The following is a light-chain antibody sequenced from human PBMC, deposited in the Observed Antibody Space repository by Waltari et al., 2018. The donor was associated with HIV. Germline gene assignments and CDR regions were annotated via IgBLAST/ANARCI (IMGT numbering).Light chain of an antibody. CDR3: QSYVSSVNVV. Sequence: QSMLTQPPSVSGAPGQTVTISCTGSSSNIGAAYDVHWYQQVPGTAPKLLIYANPNRPAGVPDRFSCSKSGTSASLASSGLQTEDEADYYCQSYVSSVNVVFGGGTRVTVL. J-gene: IGLJ3*02. CDR2: ANP. CDR1: SSNIGAAYD. V-gene: IGLV1-40*01.